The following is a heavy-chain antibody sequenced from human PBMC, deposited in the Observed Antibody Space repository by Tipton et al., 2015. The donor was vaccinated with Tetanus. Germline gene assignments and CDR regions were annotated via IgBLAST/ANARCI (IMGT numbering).Heavy chain of an antibody. CDR3: ARRLGPYTGDYIWHFDL. V-gene: IGHV5-51*01. CDR2: INPTDYQT. J-gene: IGHJ2*01. Sequence: QLVQSGAEVYKPGESLKISCKPSGYNFSIYWIGWVRQMPGKGLEWMGVINPTDYQTSYNPSFEGRITISADRSINTAFVQWTSLQTSDTAMYYCARRLGPYTGDYIWHFDLWGRGTQVTVSS. D-gene: IGHD7-27*01. CDR1: GYNFSIYW.